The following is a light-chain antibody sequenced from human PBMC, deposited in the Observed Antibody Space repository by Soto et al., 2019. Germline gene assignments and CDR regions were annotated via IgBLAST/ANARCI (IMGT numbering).Light chain of an antibody. Sequence: DIQMTQSPSTLSASVGDRVTITCRASQSISSWLAWYQQKPGKAPKLLIYKASSLESGVPSRCSSSGSGTEFTLTISSLQPDYSATYYLQQYNIHSTFGQGTKLEIK. CDR2: KAS. V-gene: IGKV1-5*03. CDR3: QQYNIHST. J-gene: IGKJ2*01. CDR1: QSISSW.